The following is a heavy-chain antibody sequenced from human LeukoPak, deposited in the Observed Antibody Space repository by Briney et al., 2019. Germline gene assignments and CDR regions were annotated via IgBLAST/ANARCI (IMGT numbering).Heavy chain of an antibody. CDR1: GGSISSYY. CDR2: IYNSGNT. D-gene: IGHD2-15*01. V-gene: IGHV4-59*01. Sequence: SETLSLTCTVSGGSISSYYWSYIRQPPGKGLEWIGYIYNSGNTNYNPSLKSRVTISVDTSKNQFSLKLSSVTPADTAVYYCARLAGAAPPDYWGQGTLVTVSS. J-gene: IGHJ4*02. CDR3: ARLAGAAPPDY.